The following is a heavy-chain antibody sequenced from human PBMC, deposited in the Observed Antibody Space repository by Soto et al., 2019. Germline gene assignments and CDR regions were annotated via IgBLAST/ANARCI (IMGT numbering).Heavy chain of an antibody. Sequence: ASVKVSCKASGYTFTSYYMHWVRQAPGQGLEWMGIINPSGGSTSYAQKFRGRVTMTRDTSTSTVYMELSSLRSEDTAVYYCARSELLWFGDRYYYYYGMDVWGQGTTVTVSS. CDR3: ARSELLWFGDRYYYYYGMDV. CDR1: GYTFTSYY. D-gene: IGHD3-10*01. J-gene: IGHJ6*02. V-gene: IGHV1-46*01. CDR2: INPSGGST.